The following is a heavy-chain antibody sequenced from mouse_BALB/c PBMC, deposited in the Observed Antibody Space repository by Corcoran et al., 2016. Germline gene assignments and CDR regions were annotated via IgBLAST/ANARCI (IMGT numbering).Heavy chain of an antibody. J-gene: IGHJ3*01. D-gene: IGHD3-1*01. CDR3: AREAPIESWFAY. CDR2: INTYTGEP. V-gene: IGHV9-1*02. Sequence: QIQLVQSGPELKKPGETVKISCKASGYTFTNSGMNWVKQAPGKGLKWMGWINTYTGEPTYADDFKGRFAFSLETSASSAYLQINNLKNEDMATYFCAREAPIESWFAYWGQGTLVTVSA. CDR1: GYTFTNSG.